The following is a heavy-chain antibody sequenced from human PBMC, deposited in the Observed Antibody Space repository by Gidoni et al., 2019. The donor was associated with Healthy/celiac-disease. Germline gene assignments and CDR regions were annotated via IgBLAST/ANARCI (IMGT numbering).Heavy chain of an antibody. CDR1: GFTFRSYW. CDR3: ARDQAGFWSGYYWVVPRGNYYYGMDV. D-gene: IGHD3-3*01. Sequence: EVQLVESGGGLVQPGGSLRLSCAASGFTFRSYWMIWVRQAPGKGLEWVANIKQDGSEKYYVDSVKGRFTISRDNAKNSLYLQMNSLRAEDTAVYYCARDQAGFWSGYYWVVPRGNYYYGMDVWGQGTTVTVSS. V-gene: IGHV3-7*01. J-gene: IGHJ6*02. CDR2: IKQDGSEK.